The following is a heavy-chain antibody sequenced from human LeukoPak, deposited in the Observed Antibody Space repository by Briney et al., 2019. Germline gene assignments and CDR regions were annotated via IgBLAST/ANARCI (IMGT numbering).Heavy chain of an antibody. CDR1: GFSFTSYG. J-gene: IGHJ5*02. Sequence: GGSLRLSCAASGFSFTSYGMHWVRQAPGKGLEWVAVIWYHGGNENYADSVKGRFTISRDTSKNTLCLQMNSLRAEDTAMYYCARDVDTTSHLNWFDPWGQGTLVTVSS. CDR3: ARDVDTTSHLNWFDP. CDR2: IWYHGGNE. V-gene: IGHV3-33*01. D-gene: IGHD2/OR15-2a*01.